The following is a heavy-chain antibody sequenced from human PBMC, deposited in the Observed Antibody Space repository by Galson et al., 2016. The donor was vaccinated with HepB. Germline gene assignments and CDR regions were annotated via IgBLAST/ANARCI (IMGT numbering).Heavy chain of an antibody. Sequence: SETLSLTCTVSVGSISSSSDPWGWIRQPPGKGLEWIGSIYYGGSTYYNPSPKSRVTISVDTSKNQFSLKLSSVTAADTAVYYCARHENYDFWSGYPTQPNWFDPGGQGTLVTVSS. CDR2: IYYGGST. J-gene: IGHJ5*02. CDR3: ARHENYDFWSGYPTQPNWFDP. D-gene: IGHD3-3*01. CDR1: VGSISSSSDP. V-gene: IGHV4-39*01.